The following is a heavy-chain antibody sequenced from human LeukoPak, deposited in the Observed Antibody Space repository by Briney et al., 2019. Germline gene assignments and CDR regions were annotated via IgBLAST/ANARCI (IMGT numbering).Heavy chain of an antibody. CDR1: GFTFSSNY. J-gene: IGHJ6*02. V-gene: IGHV3-53*01. D-gene: IGHD1-1*01. Sequence: GGSQRLSCAASGFTFSSNYMSWVRQAPGKGLEWVSVIYSGGSTYYADSVKGRFTISRDNSKNTLYLQMNSLRAEDTAVYYCARSTGTTSYYYYGMDVWGQGATVTVSS. CDR3: ARSTGTTSYYYYGMDV. CDR2: IYSGGST.